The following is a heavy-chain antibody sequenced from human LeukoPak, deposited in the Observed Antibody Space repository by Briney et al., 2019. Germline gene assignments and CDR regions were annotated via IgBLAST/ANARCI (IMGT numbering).Heavy chain of an antibody. CDR2: VSFDGSDK. V-gene: IGHV3-30*04. Sequence: GGSLRLSCAASGFTFSSYAMHWVRQAPGKGLEWVSVVSFDGSDKYCADSVKGRFTISRDNSKNTLYLQMSSLRPEDTAVYYCARTAGRTFDYWGQGTLVTVSS. CDR1: GFTFSSYA. CDR3: ARTAGRTFDY. D-gene: IGHD6-6*01. J-gene: IGHJ4*02.